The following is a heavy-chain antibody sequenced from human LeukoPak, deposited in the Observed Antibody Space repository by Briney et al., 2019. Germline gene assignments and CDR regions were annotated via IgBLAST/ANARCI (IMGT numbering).Heavy chain of an antibody. CDR2: IYYSGST. Sequence: PSETLSLTCTVSGGSISSYYWSWIRQPPGKGLEWIGYIYYSGSTNYNPSLKSRVTISVDTSKNQFSLKPSSVTAADTAVYYCARDRSVRRDGYNYGKEYYFDYWGQGTLVTVSS. J-gene: IGHJ4*02. CDR3: ARDRSVRRDGYNYGKEYYFDY. D-gene: IGHD5-24*01. CDR1: GGSISSYY. V-gene: IGHV4-59*01.